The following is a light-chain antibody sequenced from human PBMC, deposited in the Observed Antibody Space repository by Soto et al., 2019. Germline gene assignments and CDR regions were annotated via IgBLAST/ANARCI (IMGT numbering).Light chain of an antibody. V-gene: IGKV1-17*02. Sequence: SMSASLAASVSISCRASQNIDNNLHWYRHKSCRDPEVPIYAASTLRDAVSLSFSSARDCAKFTLTINNQLPPEDSAFYYCQKYAVSPITLGQGTRLEIK. CDR2: AAS. J-gene: IGKJ5*01. CDR1: QNIDNN. CDR3: QKYAVSPIT.